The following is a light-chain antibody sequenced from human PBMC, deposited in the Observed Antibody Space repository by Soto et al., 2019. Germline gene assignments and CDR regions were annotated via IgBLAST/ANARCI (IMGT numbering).Light chain of an antibody. CDR2: KAS. CDR1: QTISSW. CDR3: QNYNSYSEA. Sequence: DIQSTQSPSTLSGSVGDRVTITCRASQTISSWLAWYQQKPGKAPKLLIYKASTLKSGVPSRFSGSGSGTEFTLNISSLQTDDLATYYCQNYNSYSEAFGQGTKGDIK. J-gene: IGKJ1*01. V-gene: IGKV1-5*03.